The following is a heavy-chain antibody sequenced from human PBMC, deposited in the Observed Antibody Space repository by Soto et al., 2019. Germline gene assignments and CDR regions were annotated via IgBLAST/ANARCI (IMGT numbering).Heavy chain of an antibody. CDR2: ISSSGSGSTI. Sequence: GGSLRLSCAASGFTFSRHEMNWVRQAPGKGLEWVSYISSSGSGSTIYYADSVKGRFTVSRDNAKNSLYLQMNSLRAEDTAIYYCARGGAVAGTSYLDFWGQGTLVTVSS. D-gene: IGHD6-19*01. J-gene: IGHJ4*02. CDR1: GFTFSRHE. V-gene: IGHV3-48*03. CDR3: ARGGAVAGTSYLDF.